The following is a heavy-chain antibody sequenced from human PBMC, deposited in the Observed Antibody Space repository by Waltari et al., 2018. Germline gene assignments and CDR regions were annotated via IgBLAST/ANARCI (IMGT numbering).Heavy chain of an antibody. CDR2: INNDGTTT. D-gene: IGHD3-22*01. CDR3: VRIYFESSGHKLS. V-gene: IGHV3-74*01. J-gene: IGHJ5*02. CDR1: GFTFSRSW. Sequence: EVQLVESGGGLVQPGGSLRLSCAASGFTFSRSWMHWARQAPGKGLGWVSLINNDGTTTIYADSVKGRFTISRDNAENTLYLQMNRLRAEDTAVYYCVRIYFESSGHKLSWGQGTLVTVSS.